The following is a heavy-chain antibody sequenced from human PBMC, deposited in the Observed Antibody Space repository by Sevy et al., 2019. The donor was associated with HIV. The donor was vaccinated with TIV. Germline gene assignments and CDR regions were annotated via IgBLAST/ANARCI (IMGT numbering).Heavy chain of an antibody. CDR2: IFHNGNT. Sequence: SETLSLTCSVSGGSIRSDSYYWTWIRQHPGKGLEWIGYIFHNGNTYYNPSLKSRVSISVDTSKNQFSLMLRSVTAADTAVYYCAIDHGYSNGWFPYYYYYGMDVWGQGTTVTVSS. V-gene: IGHV4-31*03. CDR3: AIDHGYSNGWFPYYYYYGMDV. CDR1: GGSIRSDSYY. D-gene: IGHD6-19*01. J-gene: IGHJ6*02.